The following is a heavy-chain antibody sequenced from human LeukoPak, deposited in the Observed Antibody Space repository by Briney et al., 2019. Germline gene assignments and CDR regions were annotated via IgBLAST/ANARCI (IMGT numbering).Heavy chain of an antibody. J-gene: IGHJ5*02. D-gene: IGHD2-21*01. Sequence: PSETLSLTCTVSGGSISSYYWSWIRQPPGMGLEWMGYIYYSGSTNYNPSLKSRVTISVDTSKNQFSLKLSSVTAADTAVYYCARGVNPASPYWFDPWGQGTLVTVSS. CDR3: ARGVNPASPYWFDP. CDR1: GGSISSYY. CDR2: IYYSGST. V-gene: IGHV4-59*08.